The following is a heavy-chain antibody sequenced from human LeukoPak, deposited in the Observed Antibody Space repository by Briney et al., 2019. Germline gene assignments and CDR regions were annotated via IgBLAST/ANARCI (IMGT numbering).Heavy chain of an antibody. D-gene: IGHD3-22*01. CDR1: GGSFSGYY. CDR3: ARGYYYDSSGYYYRTYYFDY. CDR2: INHRGST. J-gene: IGHJ4*02. V-gene: IGHV4-34*01. Sequence: SETLSLTCAVYGGSFSGYYWSWIRQPPGKGLEWIGEINHRGSTNYNPSLKSRVTISVDTSKNQFSLKLSSVTAADTAVYYCARGYYYDSSGYYYRTYYFDYWGQGTLVTVSS.